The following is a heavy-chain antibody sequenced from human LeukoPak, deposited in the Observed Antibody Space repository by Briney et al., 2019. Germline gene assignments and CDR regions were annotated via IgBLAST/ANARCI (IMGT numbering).Heavy chain of an antibody. J-gene: IGHJ4*02. D-gene: IGHD3-16*01. Sequence: PGGSLRLSCAASGFTFSSYAMSWVRQAPGKGLEWVSAISGSGGSTYYADSVKGRFTISRDNSKNTLYLQMNSLRAEDTAVYYCAKSPYDYVWGSWYYFDYWGQGTLVTVSS. CDR1: GFTFSSYA. CDR2: ISGSGGST. CDR3: AKSPYDYVWGSWYYFDY. V-gene: IGHV3-23*01.